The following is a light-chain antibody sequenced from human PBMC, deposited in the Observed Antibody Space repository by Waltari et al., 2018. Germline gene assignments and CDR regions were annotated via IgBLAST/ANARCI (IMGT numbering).Light chain of an antibody. V-gene: IGLV4-69*01. CDR3: QTWGTGPRV. J-gene: IGLJ2*01. CDR1: SGHSSNA. CDR2: VNSDGSH. Sequence: QVVLTKSPSASASLGASVKLTCTLSSGHSSNAIAWNQQQPEKGPRYLMKVNSDGSHNKGDGIPERFSGSSSGAERYLTISGLQSEDEADYYCQTWGTGPRVFGGGTKLTVL.